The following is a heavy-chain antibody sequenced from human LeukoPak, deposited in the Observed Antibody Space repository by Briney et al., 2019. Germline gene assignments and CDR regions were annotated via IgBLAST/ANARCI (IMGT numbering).Heavy chain of an antibody. CDR2: ITSDGSST. D-gene: IGHD4/OR15-4a*01. J-gene: IGHJ4*02. Sequence: GGSLRLSCAASLFTFSDYWMQWVRQAPGKGLVWVSRITSDGSSTTYADSVKGRFTISRDNADNTLYLQMDSLRAEDTAVYYCARDYYGAIDYWGQGTLVTVSS. CDR1: LFTFSDYW. CDR3: ARDYYGAIDY. V-gene: IGHV3-74*01.